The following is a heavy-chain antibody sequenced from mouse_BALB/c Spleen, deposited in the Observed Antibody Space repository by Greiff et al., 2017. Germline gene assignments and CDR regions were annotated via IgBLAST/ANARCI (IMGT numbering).Heavy chain of an antibody. CDR1: GFSLTGYG. V-gene: IGHV2-6-7*01. Sequence: VQVVESGPGLVAPSQSLSITCTVSGFSLTGYGVNWVRQPPGKGLEWLGMIWGDGSTDYNSALKSRLSISKDNSKSQVFLKMNSLQADDTAIYYCASYGGYFDVWGAGTTVTVSS. J-gene: IGHJ1*01. CDR2: IWGDGST. CDR3: ASYGGYFDV. D-gene: IGHD2-10*02.